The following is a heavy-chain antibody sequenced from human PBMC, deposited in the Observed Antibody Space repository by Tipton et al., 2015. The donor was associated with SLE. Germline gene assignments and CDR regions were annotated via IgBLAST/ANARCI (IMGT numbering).Heavy chain of an antibody. V-gene: IGHV4-59*01. Sequence: WSWIRQPPGTGLEWIGYVNYIGSTNYNPSLRSRVTISVDRSKNQFSLKLSSVTAADTAVYYCARVPASSSWAYYFDYWGQGTLVTVSS. CDR2: VNYIGST. CDR3: ARVPASSSWAYYFDY. D-gene: IGHD6-13*01. J-gene: IGHJ4*02.